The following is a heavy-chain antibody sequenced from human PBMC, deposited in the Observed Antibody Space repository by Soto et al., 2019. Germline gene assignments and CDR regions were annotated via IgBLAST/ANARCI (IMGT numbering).Heavy chain of an antibody. J-gene: IGHJ3*02. CDR3: ARDLSGYSYGPDAFDI. CDR2: IIPIFGTA. D-gene: IGHD5-18*01. V-gene: IGHV1-69*12. Sequence: QVQLVQSGAEVKKPGSSVMVSCKASGGTFSSYAISWVRQAPGQGLEWMGGIIPIFGTANYAQKFQGRVTITADESTSTAYMELSSLRSEDTAVYYCARDLSGYSYGPDAFDIWGQGTMVTVSS. CDR1: GGTFSSYA.